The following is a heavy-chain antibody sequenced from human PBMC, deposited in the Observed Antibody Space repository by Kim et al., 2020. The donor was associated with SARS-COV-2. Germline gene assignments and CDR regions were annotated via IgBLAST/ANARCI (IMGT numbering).Heavy chain of an antibody. Sequence: ASVKVSCKASGYTFITYFIHWVRQAPGQGLEWMGVINPVDGRATYAQNFQNRVTLTRDTSTSTVYMDLISLRSEDTAVYYCARDLASGMDVWGQGTSVIVSS. CDR3: ARDLASGMDV. CDR1: GYTFITYF. J-gene: IGHJ6*02. CDR2: INPVDGRA. V-gene: IGHV1-46*01.